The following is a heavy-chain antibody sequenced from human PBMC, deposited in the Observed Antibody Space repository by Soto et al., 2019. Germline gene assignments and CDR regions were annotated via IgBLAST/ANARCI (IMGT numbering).Heavy chain of an antibody. D-gene: IGHD3-10*01. V-gene: IGHV1-69*01. CDR3: ARNLRYFGSGSFFRGMDV. CDR1: GDTFGSYA. J-gene: IGHJ6*02. Sequence: QEVLVQSGAEVKKPGSSVKVSCKTSGDTFGSYAISWVRQAPGQGLEWMGGIVPFIHTSNYAQKFQGRVTITADESTTIVHMDVSSLTSEDTAVYYCARNLRYFGSGSFFRGMDVWGQGTTVTVSS. CDR2: IVPFIHTS.